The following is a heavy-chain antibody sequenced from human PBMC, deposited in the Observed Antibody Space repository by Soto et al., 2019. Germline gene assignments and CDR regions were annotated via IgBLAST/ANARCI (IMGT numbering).Heavy chain of an antibody. J-gene: IGHJ5*01. CDR2: IYWDDDK. Sequence: QITLKESGPTLVKPTQTLTLTCTFSGFSLTTSGVGVGWIRQPPGKALEWLALIYWDDDKRYSPSLKSRLTSTKDASRKQVVMIMTNIENVDKVTYYCAHRDAFGALDSWSQGTIVTVSS. D-gene: IGHD3-10*01. CDR3: AHRDAFGALDS. V-gene: IGHV2-5*02. CDR1: GFSLTTSGVG.